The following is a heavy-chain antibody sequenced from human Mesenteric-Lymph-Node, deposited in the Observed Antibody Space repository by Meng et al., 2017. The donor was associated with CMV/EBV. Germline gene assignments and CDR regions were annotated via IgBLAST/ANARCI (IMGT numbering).Heavy chain of an antibody. D-gene: IGHD5-12*01. Sequence: KASGGTFSSCAISWVRQAPGQGLEWMGGIIPIFGTANYAQKFQGRVTITADESTSTAYMELSSLRSEDTAVYYCARDRRNSGYGAFDYWGQGTLVTVSS. V-gene: IGHV1-69*01. J-gene: IGHJ4*02. CDR1: GGTFSSCA. CDR3: ARDRRNSGYGAFDY. CDR2: IIPIFGTA.